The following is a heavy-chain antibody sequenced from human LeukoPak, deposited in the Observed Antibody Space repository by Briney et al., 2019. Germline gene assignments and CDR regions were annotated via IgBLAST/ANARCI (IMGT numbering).Heavy chain of an antibody. Sequence: SETLSLTCTVSGGSISSYYWSWIRQPPGKGLEWIGYIYYSGSTNYNPSLKSRVTISVDTSKNQFSLKLSSVTAADTAVYYCARYYGDLYYYGMDVWGEGTTVTVSS. CDR1: GGSISSYY. CDR2: IYYSGST. D-gene: IGHD4-17*01. CDR3: ARYYGDLYYYGMDV. V-gene: IGHV4-59*01. J-gene: IGHJ6*04.